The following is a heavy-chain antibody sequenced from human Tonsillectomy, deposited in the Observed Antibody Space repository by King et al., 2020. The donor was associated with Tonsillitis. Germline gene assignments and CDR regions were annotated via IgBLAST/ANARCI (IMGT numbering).Heavy chain of an antibody. CDR3: AKDVSYDFWRGYFSDSYYYGMDV. CDR2: ISYDGSKK. V-gene: IGHV3-30*18. Sequence: VQLVESGGGVVQPGRSLRLSCAASGFSFSNCGMHWVRQAPGKGLEWVTVISYDGSKKYYADSVKGRFTISRDNSENTLYLQMISLGAEDTAVYYCAKDVSYDFWRGYFSDSYYYGMDVWGQGTTVTVSS. J-gene: IGHJ6*02. D-gene: IGHD3-3*01. CDR1: GFSFSNCG.